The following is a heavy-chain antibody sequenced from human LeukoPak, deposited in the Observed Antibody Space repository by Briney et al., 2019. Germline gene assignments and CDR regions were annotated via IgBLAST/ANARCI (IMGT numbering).Heavy chain of an antibody. D-gene: IGHD6-13*01. CDR3: AKDAQPPFSSSWYMRDFDY. V-gene: IGHV3-30*18. CDR2: ISYDGSNK. Sequence: GSLRLSCAASGFTFSSYGMHWVRQAPGKGLEWVAVISYDGSNKYYADSVKGRFTISRDNSKNTLYLQMNSLRAEDTAVYYCAKDAQPPFSSSWYMRDFDYWGQGTMVTVSS. CDR1: GFTFSSYG. J-gene: IGHJ4*02.